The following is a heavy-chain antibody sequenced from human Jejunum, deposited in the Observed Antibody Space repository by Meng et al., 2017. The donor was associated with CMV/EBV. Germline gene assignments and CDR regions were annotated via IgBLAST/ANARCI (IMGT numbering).Heavy chain of an antibody. J-gene: IGHJ5*02. Sequence: ASGSPFTNYGVSWVRPAPGQGLEWMGWISTYNGNTKYAEKFQGRVTMSTDTSTRTVYMELRSLRSDDTAVYYCARDIYGEDDWFDPWGLGTLVTVSS. CDR3: ARDIYGEDDWFDP. CDR2: ISTYNGNT. V-gene: IGHV1-18*01. CDR1: GSPFTNYG. D-gene: IGHD4-17*01.